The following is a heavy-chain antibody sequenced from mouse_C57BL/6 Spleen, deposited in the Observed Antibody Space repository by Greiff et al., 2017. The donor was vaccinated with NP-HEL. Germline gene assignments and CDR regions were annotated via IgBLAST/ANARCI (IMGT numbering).Heavy chain of an antibody. Sequence: VKLQESGPELVKPGASVKISCTASGYAFSSSWMNWVKQRPGKGLEWIGRIYPGDGDTNYNGKFKGKATLTADKSSSTAYMQLSSLTSEDSAVYFCARRVYDGYSYYAMDYWGQGTSVTVSS. CDR1: GYAFSSSW. CDR3: ARRVYDGYSYYAMDY. CDR2: IYPGDGDT. V-gene: IGHV1-82*01. D-gene: IGHD2-3*01. J-gene: IGHJ4*01.